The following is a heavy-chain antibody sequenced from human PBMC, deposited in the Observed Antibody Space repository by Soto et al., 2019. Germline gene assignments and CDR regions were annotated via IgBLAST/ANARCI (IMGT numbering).Heavy chain of an antibody. D-gene: IGHD6-13*01. V-gene: IGHV1-69*12. CDR1: GGTFSSYA. CDR3: AREVAAARTVDYYYYGMDV. CDR2: IIPIFGTA. J-gene: IGHJ6*02. Sequence: QVQLVQSGAEVKKPGSSVKVSCKASGGTFSSYAISWVRQAPGQGLEWMGGIIPIFGTANYAQKFQGRVTITADESTSTAYMELSSLRSEETAVYYCAREVAAARTVDYYYYGMDVWGQGTTVTVSS.